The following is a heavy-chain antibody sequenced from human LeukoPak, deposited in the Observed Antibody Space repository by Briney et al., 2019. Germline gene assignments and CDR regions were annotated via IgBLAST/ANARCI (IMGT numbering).Heavy chain of an antibody. J-gene: IGHJ1*01. CDR3: TKGAAAGPKYFQH. Sequence: GGSLRLSCAASGFTFSSYGMHWVRQPLGKGLEWVAVISYAGSNKYYADSVKGRFTISRDSSKSTLYLHMNSLRAEDTAVYYCTKGAAAGPKYFQHWGQGTLVTVSS. V-gene: IGHV3-30*18. CDR2: ISYAGSNK. D-gene: IGHD6-13*01. CDR1: GFTFSSYG.